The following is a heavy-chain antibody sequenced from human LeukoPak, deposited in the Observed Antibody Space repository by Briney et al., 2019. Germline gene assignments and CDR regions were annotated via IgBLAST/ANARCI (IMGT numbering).Heavy chain of an antibody. CDR3: ARDHYPYGSGWFDP. V-gene: IGHV3-21*01. Sequence: GGSLRLSCAASGFTFSSYSMNWVRQAPGKGLAWVSSISSSSSYIYYADSVKGRFTISRDNAKNLLYLQMNSLRAEDTAVYYCARDHYPYGSGWFDPWGQGTLVTVSS. J-gene: IGHJ5*02. CDR2: ISSSSSYI. D-gene: IGHD3-10*01. CDR1: GFTFSSYS.